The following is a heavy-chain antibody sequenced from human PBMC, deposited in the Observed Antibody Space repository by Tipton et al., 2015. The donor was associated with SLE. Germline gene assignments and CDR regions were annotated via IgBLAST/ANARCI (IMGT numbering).Heavy chain of an antibody. J-gene: IGHJ3*02. D-gene: IGHD1-26*01. CDR2: IYSSGST. CDR1: GGSITTYY. CDR3: ARTLGAIAHTVYDAFDI. Sequence: TLSLTCTVSGGSITTYYWSWIRQPPGKGLEWIGYIYSSGSTNYNPSLKSRVTISVDTSKNQFSLHLRSVTAADTAVYYCARTLGAIAHTVYDAFDIWGQEKMVTVSS. V-gene: IGHV4-4*08.